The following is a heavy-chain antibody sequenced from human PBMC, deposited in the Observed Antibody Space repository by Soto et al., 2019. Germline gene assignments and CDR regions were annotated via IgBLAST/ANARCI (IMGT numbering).Heavy chain of an antibody. J-gene: IGHJ4*02. D-gene: IGHD3-22*01. Sequence: ASVKVSCKASGYTFTSYDINWVRQAPGQRLEWMGWINAGNGNTKYSQKFQGRVTITRDTSASTAYMELSSLRSEDTAVYYCARDKDHYDDSSDGTRAFDYWGQGTLVTVSS. CDR3: ARDKDHYDDSSDGTRAFDY. V-gene: IGHV1-3*01. CDR2: INAGNGNT. CDR1: GYTFTSYD.